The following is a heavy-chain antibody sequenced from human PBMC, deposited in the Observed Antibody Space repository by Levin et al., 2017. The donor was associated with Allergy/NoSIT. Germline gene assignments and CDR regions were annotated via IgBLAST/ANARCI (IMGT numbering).Heavy chain of an antibody. D-gene: IGHD5-18*01. Sequence: PGESLKISCAASGFTFSNYWMHWVRQAPGKGLVWVSRINADGSTTTYADSVRGRFIISRDNARNTLSLQMNSLRAEDTAVYYCAKCPYSYGACQFEYWGQGTLVTVSS. CDR1: GFTFSNYW. J-gene: IGHJ4*02. CDR2: INADGSTT. CDR3: AKCPYSYGACQFEY. V-gene: IGHV3-74*01.